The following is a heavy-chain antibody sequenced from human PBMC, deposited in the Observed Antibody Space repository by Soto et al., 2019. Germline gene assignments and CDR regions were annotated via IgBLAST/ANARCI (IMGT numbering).Heavy chain of an antibody. CDR2: ISSSSSYT. Sequence: QVQLVESGGGLVKPGGSLRLSCAASGFTFSDYYMSWIRQAPGKGREWVSYISSSSSYTNYADSVKGRFTISRDNAKNSLYLQMNRLRAEDPAVYYCARGGKRGAIAAAPDYWGPGTLVTVSS. CDR3: ARGGKRGAIAAAPDY. D-gene: IGHD6-13*01. V-gene: IGHV3-11*06. CDR1: GFTFSDYY. J-gene: IGHJ4*02.